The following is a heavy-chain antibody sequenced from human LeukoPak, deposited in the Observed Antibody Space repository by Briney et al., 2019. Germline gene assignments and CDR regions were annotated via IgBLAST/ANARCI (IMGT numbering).Heavy chain of an antibody. CDR3: ARGSSSWRNAMDV. Sequence: GGSLRLSCAASGFTFSSHAMTWVRQAPGKGLQWVSSISINADDTHYADSVKGRFTISRDNSKNTLYLEMNSLRAEDSAEYYCARGSSSWRNAMDVWGQGTTVTVSS. V-gene: IGHV3-23*01. CDR1: GFTFSSHA. CDR2: ISINADDT. D-gene: IGHD6-13*01. J-gene: IGHJ6*02.